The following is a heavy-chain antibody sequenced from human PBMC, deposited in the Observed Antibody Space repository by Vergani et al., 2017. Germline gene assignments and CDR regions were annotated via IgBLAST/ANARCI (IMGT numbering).Heavy chain of an antibody. V-gene: IGHV4-34*01. Sequence: QVQLQQWGGGLLKPSETLSLTCVVNGGSFTSYHWTWIRQSPGEGLEWVGDIDHTGRPDYNPSLKSRLTMSVDKSRNQFSLTLNSVTATDTAIYFLVRVNTETNGHLYYYYYMDVWGQGTAVTVS. CDR2: IDHTGRP. J-gene: IGHJ6*03. CDR3: VRVNTETNGHLYYYYYMDV. CDR1: GGSFTSYH. D-gene: IGHD4-11*01.